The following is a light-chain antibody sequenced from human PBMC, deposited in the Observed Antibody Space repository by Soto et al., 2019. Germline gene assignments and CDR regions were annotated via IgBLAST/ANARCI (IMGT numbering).Light chain of an antibody. V-gene: IGLV2-11*01. J-gene: IGLJ2*01. CDR2: DDT. Sequence: QSVLTQPRSVSGSPGQSVTISCTGTSSDVGGYNYVSWYQQHPGKAPKLMIYDDTKRPSGISNRFSGSKSGNTASLTISGLQAEDEADYYCCSYAGSTIYVVFGGGTKVTVL. CDR3: CSYAGSTIYVV. CDR1: SSDVGGYNY.